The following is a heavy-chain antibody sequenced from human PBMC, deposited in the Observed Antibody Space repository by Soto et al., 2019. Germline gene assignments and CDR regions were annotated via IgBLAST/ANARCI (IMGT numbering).Heavy chain of an antibody. CDR2: IYYSGST. CDR1: GGSISSYY. J-gene: IGHJ6*02. D-gene: IGHD3-22*01. Sequence: QVQLQESGPGLVKPSETLSLTCTVSGGSISSYYWSWIRQPPGKGLEWIGYIYYSGSTNYNPSLKSRVTISVDTSKNQFSLKLRSVTAADTAVYYCARDNLRYYDSSGYYYYGMDVWGQGTTVTVSS. CDR3: ARDNLRYYDSSGYYYYGMDV. V-gene: IGHV4-59*01.